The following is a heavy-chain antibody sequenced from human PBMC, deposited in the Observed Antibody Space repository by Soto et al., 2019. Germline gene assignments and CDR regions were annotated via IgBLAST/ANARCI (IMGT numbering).Heavy chain of an antibody. J-gene: IGHJ6*02. CDR3: ATLAADIYYYGMDV. CDR1: GGTFSSYA. V-gene: IGHV1-69*05. CDR2: IIPIVGTA. Sequence: SVKVSCKASGGTFSSYAISWVRQAPGQGLEWMGGIIPIVGTANYAQKFQGRVTITTDKSTSTAYMELSSLRSEDTAVYYCATLAADIYYYGMDVWGQGTPVTVSS. D-gene: IGHD6-13*01.